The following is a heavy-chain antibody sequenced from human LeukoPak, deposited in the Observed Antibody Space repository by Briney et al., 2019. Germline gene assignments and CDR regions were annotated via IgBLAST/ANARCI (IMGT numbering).Heavy chain of an antibody. J-gene: IGHJ6*03. CDR3: ARGQSVPHCSSTSCYSLYYYYYYMDV. CDR2: ISAYNGNT. CDR1: GYTFTSYG. V-gene: IGHV1-18*01. D-gene: IGHD2-2*02. Sequence: GASVKVSCKASGYTFTSYGISWVRQAPGQGLEWMGWISAYNGNTNYAQKLQGRVTMTTDTSTSTAYMELRSLRSDDTAVYYCARGQSVPHCSSTSCYSLYYYYYYMDVWGKGTTVTVSS.